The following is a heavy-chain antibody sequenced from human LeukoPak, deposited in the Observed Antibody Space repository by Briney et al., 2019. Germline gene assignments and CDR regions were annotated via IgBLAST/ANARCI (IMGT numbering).Heavy chain of an antibody. Sequence: SETLSLTCTVSGGSFSTYYWSWIRQPPGNTLEWIGYIYYSGSTNNNPSLKSRVSMSVDTSKNQFSLNLNSVTAADTAVYYCARTEYFFDHWGQGTLVTVSS. CDR2: IYYSGST. V-gene: IGHV4-59*01. J-gene: IGHJ4*02. CDR1: GGSFSTYY. CDR3: ARTEYFFDH. D-gene: IGHD3-10*01.